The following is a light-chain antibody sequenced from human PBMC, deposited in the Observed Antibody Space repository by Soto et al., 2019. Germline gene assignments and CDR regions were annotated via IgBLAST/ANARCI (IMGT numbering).Light chain of an antibody. CDR3: AAWDDSLNGSDYHV. Sequence: QSVLTQPHSASGTPGQRVTISCSGSSSNIGSSTVNWYQQLPGTAPKLLIYSNNQRPSGVPGRFSGSKSGTSASLAISGHQSEDEADYYCAAWDDSLNGSDYHVFGSGTQLTLL. CDR1: SSNIGSST. V-gene: IGLV1-44*01. J-gene: IGLJ6*01. CDR2: SNN.